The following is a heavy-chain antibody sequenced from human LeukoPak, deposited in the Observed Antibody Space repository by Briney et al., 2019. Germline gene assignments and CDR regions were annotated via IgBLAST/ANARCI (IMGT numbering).Heavy chain of an antibody. D-gene: IGHD2-2*01. CDR1: GGSISSGGYY. CDR3: ARVSGYCSSTSCSLDGFDI. CDR2: IYHSGST. Sequence: SETLSLTCTVSGGSISSGGYYWSWIRQPPGKGLEWIGYIYHSGSTYYNPSLKSRVTISVDRSKNQFSLKLSSVTAADTAVYYCARVSGYCSSTSCSLDGFDIWGQGTMVTVSS. V-gene: IGHV4-30-2*01. J-gene: IGHJ3*02.